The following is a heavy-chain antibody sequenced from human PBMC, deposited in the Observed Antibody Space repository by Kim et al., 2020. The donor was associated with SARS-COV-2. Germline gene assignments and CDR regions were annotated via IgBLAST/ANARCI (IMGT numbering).Heavy chain of an antibody. CDR2: IYYSGST. CDR3: ARLSSSWYFGIAVAGAFDY. V-gene: IGHV4-59*08. Sequence: SETPSLTCTVSGGSISSYYWSWIRQPPGKGLEWIGYIYYSGSTNYNPSLKSRVTISVDTSKNQFSLKLSSVTAADTAVYYCARLSSSWYFGIAVAGAFDYWGQGTLVTVSS. D-gene: IGHD6-13*01. J-gene: IGHJ4*02. CDR1: GGSISSYY.